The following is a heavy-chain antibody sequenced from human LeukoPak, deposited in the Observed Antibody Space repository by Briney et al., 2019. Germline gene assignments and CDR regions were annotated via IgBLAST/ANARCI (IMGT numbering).Heavy chain of an antibody. CDR1: GFTFSSYW. CDR3: AGLRWRNWFDP. V-gene: IGHV3-7*01. Sequence: GGSLRLSCAASGFTFSSYWMSWVRQAPGKGLEWVVNIKQDGSEKYYVDSVKGRFTISRDNAKNSLYLQMNSLRAEDTAVYYCAGLRWRNWFDPWGQGTLVTVSS. J-gene: IGHJ5*02. CDR2: IKQDGSEK. D-gene: IGHD4-23*01.